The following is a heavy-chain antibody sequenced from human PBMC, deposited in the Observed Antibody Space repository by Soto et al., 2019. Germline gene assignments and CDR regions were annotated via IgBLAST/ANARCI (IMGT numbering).Heavy chain of an antibody. V-gene: IGHV3-20*04. CDR1: GFTFDDYG. D-gene: IGHD3-22*01. CDR3: ARDTIYYDSSGYYWDY. CDR2: INWNGGST. Sequence: PGGSLRLSCAASGFTFDDYGMSWVRQAPGKGLEWVSGINWNGGSTGYADSVKGRFTISRDNAKNSLYLQMNSLRAEDTALYYCARDTIYYDSSGYYWDYWGQGTLVTV. J-gene: IGHJ4*02.